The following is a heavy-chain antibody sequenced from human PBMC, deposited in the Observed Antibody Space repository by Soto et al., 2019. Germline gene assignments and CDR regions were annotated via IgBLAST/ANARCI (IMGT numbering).Heavy chain of an antibody. CDR1: GYSFTTYE. CDR3: ARGEPTVDAFDF. V-gene: IGHV1-18*01. J-gene: IGHJ3*01. CDR2: ISGHTGKT. Sequence: QVLLVQSGAEVKKPGASVKVSCKTSGYSFTTYEISWVRQAPGQGLEWMGWISGHTGKTNYAQKFQDRVTMTTDTSARTVYMELRSLRSDDTAVYYCARGEPTVDAFDFWGPGTMVAVSS. D-gene: IGHD4-17*01.